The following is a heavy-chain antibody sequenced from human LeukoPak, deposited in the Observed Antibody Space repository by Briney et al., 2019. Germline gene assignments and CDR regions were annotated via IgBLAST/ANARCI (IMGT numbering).Heavy chain of an antibody. J-gene: IGHJ4*02. CDR2: IYTSGST. CDR3: ARGGSVAGPFDFDY. Sequence: SETLSLTCTVSGGSISSYYWSWIRQPAGKGLEWLGRIYTSGSTNYNPSLKSRVTMSVDTSKNQFSLKLSSVTAADTAVYYCARGGSVAGPFDFDYWGQGTLVTVSS. D-gene: IGHD6-19*01. V-gene: IGHV4-4*07. CDR1: GGSISSYY.